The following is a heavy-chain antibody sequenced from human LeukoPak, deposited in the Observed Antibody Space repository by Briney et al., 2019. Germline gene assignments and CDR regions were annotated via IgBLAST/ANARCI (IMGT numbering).Heavy chain of an antibody. J-gene: IGHJ4*02. CDR1: GFTFSNYG. CDR2: IRSDGSNK. CDR3: AKDRTELGDFVDY. Sequence: GGSLRLSCAASGFTFSNYGMLWVRQAPGKGLEWVSFIRSDGSNKYYADSVKGGFTISRDNSKNTLYLQMNSLRGEDKAAYYCAKDRTELGDFVDYWGQGTLVSVSS. D-gene: IGHD2-21*02. V-gene: IGHV3-30*02.